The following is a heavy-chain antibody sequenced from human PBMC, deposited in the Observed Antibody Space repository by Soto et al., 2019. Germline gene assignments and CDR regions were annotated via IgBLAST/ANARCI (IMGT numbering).Heavy chain of an antibody. CDR3: ARNGGYSGYDYLVS. J-gene: IGHJ5*02. V-gene: IGHV1-69*02. CDR2: IIPIIGIP. CDR1: GGTFSSYS. D-gene: IGHD5-12*01. Sequence: QVQLVQSGAEVKKPGSSVKVSCKASGGTFSSYSISWVRQAPGQGLAWMGRIIPIIGIPYYAQQFQGRVMIAADKSTTADSMELSSLTSEDTAVYYCARNGGYSGYDYLVSWGQGTLVTVSA.